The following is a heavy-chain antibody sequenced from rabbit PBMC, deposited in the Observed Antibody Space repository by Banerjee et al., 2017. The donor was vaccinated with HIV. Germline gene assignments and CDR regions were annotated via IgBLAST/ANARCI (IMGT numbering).Heavy chain of an antibody. CDR3: ARDMWLAFDYYGMNL. D-gene: IGHD4-1*01. V-gene: IGHV1S45*01. CDR1: GFTLSSYW. CDR2: IGAGSSGTT. Sequence: QEQLVESGGGLVQPEGSLTLTCKASGFTLSSYWMWWVRQAPGKGLEWIACIGAGSSGTTYYASWAKGRFTISKTSSTTVTLQMTSVTAADTATYFCARDMWLAFDYYGMNLWGPGTLVTVS. J-gene: IGHJ6*01.